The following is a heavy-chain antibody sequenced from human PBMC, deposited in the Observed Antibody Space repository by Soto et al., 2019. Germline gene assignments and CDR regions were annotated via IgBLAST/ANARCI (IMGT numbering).Heavy chain of an antibody. CDR2: IYPGDSDT. J-gene: IGHJ4*02. V-gene: IGHV5-51*01. D-gene: IGHD5-18*01. CDR3: ARRDTAMVTFNYFDY. CDR1: GYSFTSYW. Sequence: GESLKISCKGSGYSFTSYWIGWVRQMPGKGLEWMGIIYPGDSDTRYSPSFQGQVTISADKSISTAYLQWSSLKASDTAMYYCARRDTAMVTFNYFDYWGQGTLVTVSS.